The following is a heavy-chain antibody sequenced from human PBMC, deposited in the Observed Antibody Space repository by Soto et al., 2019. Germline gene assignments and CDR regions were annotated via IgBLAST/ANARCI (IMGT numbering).Heavy chain of an antibody. D-gene: IGHD3-10*01. CDR1: GGSISSSNW. Sequence: QVQLQESGPGLAKPSGTLSLTCAVSGGSISSSNWWSWVRQPPGKGLEWIGEIYHSGSTNDNPSLKSRVTISVDKSKNQFSLKLSSVTAADTAVYYCARDAFRGSGTTYYYGMDVWGQGTTVTVSS. CDR2: IYHSGST. J-gene: IGHJ6*02. CDR3: ARDAFRGSGTTYYYGMDV. V-gene: IGHV4-4*02.